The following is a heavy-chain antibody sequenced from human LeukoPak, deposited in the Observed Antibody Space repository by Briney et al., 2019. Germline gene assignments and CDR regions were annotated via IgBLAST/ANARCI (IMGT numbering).Heavy chain of an antibody. D-gene: IGHD2-2*01. CDR2: ISSSGGSI. CDR3: ARRYCTSTNCYSFDS. J-gene: IGHJ4*02. CDR1: GFNFNNYA. Sequence: NPGGSLRLSCAASGFNFNNYAMNWVRQAPGKGLEWVSSISSSGGSIFYADSLKGRFTISRDNAKNSLYLQMNSLRAEDTAVYYCARRYCTSTNCYSFDSWGQGTLVTVSS. V-gene: IGHV3-21*01.